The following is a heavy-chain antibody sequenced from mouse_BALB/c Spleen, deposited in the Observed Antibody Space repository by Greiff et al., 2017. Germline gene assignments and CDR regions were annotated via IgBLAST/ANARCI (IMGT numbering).Heavy chain of an antibody. CDR1: GYSFTDYN. J-gene: IGHJ3*01. CDR3: ARCGNYVQNWFAY. Sequence: EVKLMESGPELVKPGASVKVSCKASGYSFTDYNMYWVKQSHGKSLEWIGYIDPYNGGTSYNQKFKGKATLTVDKSSSTAFMHLNSLTSEDSAVYYCARCGNYVQNWFAYWGQGTLVTVSA. D-gene: IGHD2-1*01. CDR2: IDPYNGGT. V-gene: IGHV1S135*01.